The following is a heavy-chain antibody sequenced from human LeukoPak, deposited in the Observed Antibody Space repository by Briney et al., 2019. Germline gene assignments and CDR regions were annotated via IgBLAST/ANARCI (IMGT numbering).Heavy chain of an antibody. V-gene: IGHV3-48*03. CDR2: ISSSGSTI. Sequence: GGSLRLSCAASGFTFSSYEMNWVRQAPGKGLEWVLYISSSGSTIYYADSVKGRFTISRDNAKNSLYLQMNSLRAEDTAVYYCASEGTATIYWGQGTLVTVSS. CDR3: ASEGTATIY. CDR1: GFTFSSYE. J-gene: IGHJ4*02. D-gene: IGHD1-26*01.